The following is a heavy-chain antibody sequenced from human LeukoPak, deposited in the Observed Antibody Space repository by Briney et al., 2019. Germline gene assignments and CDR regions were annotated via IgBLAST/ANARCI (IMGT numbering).Heavy chain of an antibody. Sequence: PSETLYLTCTVSGYSISSGYYWGWIRQPPGKGLEWIGSIYHSGSTYYNPSLKSRVTISVDTSKNQFSLKLSSVTAADTAVYYCARDYHYGFWSGQAYFQHWGQGTLVTVSS. CDR1: GYSISSGYY. CDR3: ARDYHYGFWSGQAYFQH. J-gene: IGHJ1*01. D-gene: IGHD3-3*01. V-gene: IGHV4-38-2*02. CDR2: IYHSGST.